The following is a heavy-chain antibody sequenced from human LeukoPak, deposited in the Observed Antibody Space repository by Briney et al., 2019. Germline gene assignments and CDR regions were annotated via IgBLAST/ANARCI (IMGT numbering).Heavy chain of an antibody. D-gene: IGHD3-22*01. J-gene: IGHJ4*02. Sequence: SETLSLTCTVSGGSLSSYYRSWIRQPAGKGLEWIGRIYTSGSNNYNPSLRSRVTISVDTTKHQFSLKLNSVTAADTAVYYCARDYYDSSGYYFDYWGQGTLVTVSS. CDR2: IYTSGSN. CDR3: ARDYYDSSGYYFDY. CDR1: GGSLSSYY. V-gene: IGHV4-4*07.